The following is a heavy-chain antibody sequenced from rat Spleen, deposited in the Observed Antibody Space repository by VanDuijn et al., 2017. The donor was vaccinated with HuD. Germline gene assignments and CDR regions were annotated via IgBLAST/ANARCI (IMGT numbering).Heavy chain of an antibody. J-gene: IGHJ3*01. CDR2: ISPSGGST. CDR1: GFTFSNYG. CDR3: ATVGTIAAIPFDY. Sequence: EVQLVESGGGLVQPGRSLKLSCAASGFTFSNYGMHWIRQAPTKGLEWVASISPSGGSTYYRDSVKGRFTISRDNAKSTLYLQMDSLRSEDTATYYCATVGTIAAIPFDYWGQGTLVTVSS. V-gene: IGHV5-19*01. D-gene: IGHD1-2*01.